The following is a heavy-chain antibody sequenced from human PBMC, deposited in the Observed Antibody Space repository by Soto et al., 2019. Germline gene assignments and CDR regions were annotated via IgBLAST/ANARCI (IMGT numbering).Heavy chain of an antibody. D-gene: IGHD3-9*01. CDR3: AKEGLEIRYFDTADYYYYGMDV. CDR1: GFTFSSYA. Sequence: EVQLLESGGGLVQPGGSLRLSCAASGFTFSSYAMSWVRQAPGKGLEWVSAISGSGGSTYYADSVKGRFTISRDNSKNTLYLQMNSLRAEDTAVYYCAKEGLEIRYFDTADYYYYGMDVWGQGTTVTVSS. V-gene: IGHV3-23*01. CDR2: ISGSGGST. J-gene: IGHJ6*02.